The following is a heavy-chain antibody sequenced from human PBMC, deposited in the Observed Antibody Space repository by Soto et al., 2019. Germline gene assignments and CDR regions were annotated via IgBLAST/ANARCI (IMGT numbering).Heavy chain of an antibody. CDR3: ATAIPRPSMVREWDAFDI. V-gene: IGHV1-24*01. Sequence: ASVKVSCTVSGYTLTELSMHLVRQAPGKGLEWMGGFDPEDGETIYAQKFQGRVTMTEDTSTDTAYMELSSLRSEDTAVYYCATAIPRPSMVREWDAFDIWGQGTMVTVSS. J-gene: IGHJ3*02. D-gene: IGHD3-10*01. CDR2: FDPEDGET. CDR1: GYTLTELS.